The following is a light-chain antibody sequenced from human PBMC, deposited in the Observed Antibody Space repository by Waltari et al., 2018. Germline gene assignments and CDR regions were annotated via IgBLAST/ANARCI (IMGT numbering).Light chain of an antibody. CDR3: QHCYSTPFT. Sequence: DIQMTQSPSSLSASVGDRVTITCRASQSITTYLNWYQQKPGKEPKHLMYAASSLQIGVPSMFSGGGSRTYFTLSISRLQPEDFASYCRQHCYSTPFTFGPGTKVDIK. CDR1: QSITTY. J-gene: IGKJ3*01. V-gene: IGKV1-39*01. CDR2: AAS.